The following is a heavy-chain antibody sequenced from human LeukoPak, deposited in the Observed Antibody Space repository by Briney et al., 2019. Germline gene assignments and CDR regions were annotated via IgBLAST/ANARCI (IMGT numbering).Heavy chain of an antibody. Sequence: GASVKVSCKASGYTFTSYAMNWVRQAPGQGLEWMGWINTNTGNPTYAQGFTGRFVFSLDTSVSTAYLQISSLKAEDTAVYYCARDLWDYYDSSGYAFDYWGQGTLVTVSS. CDR2: INTNTGNP. J-gene: IGHJ4*02. V-gene: IGHV7-4-1*02. D-gene: IGHD3-22*01. CDR1: GYTFTSYA. CDR3: ARDLWDYYDSSGYAFDY.